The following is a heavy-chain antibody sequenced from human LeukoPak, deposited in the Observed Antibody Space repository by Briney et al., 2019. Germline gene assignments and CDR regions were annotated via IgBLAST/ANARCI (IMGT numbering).Heavy chain of an antibody. CDR1: GGSFSGYY. V-gene: IGHV4-34*01. Sequence: PSETLSLTCAAYGGSFSGYYWSWIRQPPGKGLEWIGEINHSGSTNYNPSLKSRVTISVDTSKNQFSLKLSSVTAEDTAVYYCAKDHMVVPADIDYFDYWGQGTLVTVSS. J-gene: IGHJ4*02. D-gene: IGHD2-2*02. CDR3: AKDHMVVPADIDYFDY. CDR2: INHSGST.